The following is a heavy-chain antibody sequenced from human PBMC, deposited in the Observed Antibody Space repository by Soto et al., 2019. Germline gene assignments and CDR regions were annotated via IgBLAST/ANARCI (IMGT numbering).Heavy chain of an antibody. CDR3: AKDINLRDTNSCDAFHK. CDR2: ISWNSGRV. Sequence: EVQLVESGGGLVQPGRSLRLSCAASGFTFGDYGMHWVRQTPGKGLEWDSGISWNSGRVAYADSVKGRFTISRDNAKHSRYLPMNSLRSEDTALYYCAKDINLRDTNSCDAFHKWGQGTMVTVSS. V-gene: IGHV3-9*01. D-gene: IGHD5-18*01. CDR1: GFTFGDYG. J-gene: IGHJ3*02.